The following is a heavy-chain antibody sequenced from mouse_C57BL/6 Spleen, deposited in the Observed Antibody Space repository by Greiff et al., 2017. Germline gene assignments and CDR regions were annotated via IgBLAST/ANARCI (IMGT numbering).Heavy chain of an antibody. Sequence: VQLQQSGPGLVQPSQSLSITCTVSGFSLTSYGVHWVRQSPGKGLEWLGVIWSGGSTDYNAAFISRLSISKDNSKSQVFFKMNSLQADDTAIYYCASKLGKGLGFAYWGQGTLVTVSA. D-gene: IGHD4-1*01. V-gene: IGHV2-2*01. CDR2: IWSGGST. CDR1: GFSLTSYG. CDR3: ASKLGKGLGFAY. J-gene: IGHJ3*01.